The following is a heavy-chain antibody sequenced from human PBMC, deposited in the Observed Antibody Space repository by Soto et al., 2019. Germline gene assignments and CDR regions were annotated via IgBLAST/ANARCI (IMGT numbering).Heavy chain of an antibody. D-gene: IGHD3-3*01. CDR2: IIPILGIA. Sequence: SVKVSCKASGGTFSSYTISWVRQAPGQGLEWKGRIIPILGIANYAQKFQGRVTITADKSTSTAYIELSSLRSEDTAVYYCARAAAPTTIFGVVPEVDAFDIWGQGTMVTVSS. V-gene: IGHV1-69*02. CDR1: GGTFSSYT. J-gene: IGHJ3*02. CDR3: ARAAAPTTIFGVVPEVDAFDI.